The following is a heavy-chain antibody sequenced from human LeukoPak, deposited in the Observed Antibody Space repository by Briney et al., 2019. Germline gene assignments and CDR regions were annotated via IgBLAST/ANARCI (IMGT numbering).Heavy chain of an antibody. CDR1: GFTFSSYA. D-gene: IGHD3-10*01. CDR2: ISGSGGST. V-gene: IGHV3-23*01. CDR3: AKVSSGSYVLFDY. J-gene: IGHJ4*02. Sequence: GGSLRLSCAASGFTFSSYAMSWARQAPGKGLEWVSAISGSGGSTYYADSVKGRFTISRDNSKNTLYLQMNSLRAEDTAVYYCAKVSSGSYVLFDYWGQGTLVTVSS.